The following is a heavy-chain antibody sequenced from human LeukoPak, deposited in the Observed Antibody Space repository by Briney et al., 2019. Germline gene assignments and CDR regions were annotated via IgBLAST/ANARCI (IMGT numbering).Heavy chain of an antibody. D-gene: IGHD6-19*01. J-gene: IGHJ4*02. CDR2: ISTAGTTV. V-gene: IGHV3-48*04. CDR3: AKDSNGWYQRGSNYFDY. CDR1: GFTFSGYS. Sequence: GGSLRLSCAASGFTFSGYSLNWVRQAPGKGLEWISYISTAGTTVYYADSVKGRFAISRDNAKNSLYLQMNSLRTEDTAEYYCAKDSNGWYQRGSNYFDYWGQGTLVTVSS.